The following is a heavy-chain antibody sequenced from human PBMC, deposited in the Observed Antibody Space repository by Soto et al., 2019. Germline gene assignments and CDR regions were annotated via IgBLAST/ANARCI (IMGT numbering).Heavy chain of an antibody. V-gene: IGHV4-34*01. Sequence: TSETLSLTCAVYGGSFSGYYWSWIRQPPGKGLEWIGEINHSGYTNYNPSLKSRVTISVDTSKNQFSLRLTSATAADTAVYYCARVRDWFDPWGQGTLVTVSS. CDR2: INHSGYT. D-gene: IGHD3-3*01. CDR3: ARVRDWFDP. CDR1: GGSFSGYY. J-gene: IGHJ5*02.